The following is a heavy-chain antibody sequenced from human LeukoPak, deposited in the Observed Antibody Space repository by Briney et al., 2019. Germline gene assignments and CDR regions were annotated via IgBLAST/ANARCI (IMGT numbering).Heavy chain of an antibody. CDR1: GFTFTTYG. CDR3: AKISESDY. Sequence: PGGSLRFSCAASGFTFTTYGMHWVRQAPGKGLEWVAFIRYDGSNKYYADSVKGRFTISRDISKNTLYLQMNSLRAEDTAVYYCAKISESDYWGQGTLDNLSS. J-gene: IGHJ4*02. V-gene: IGHV3-30*02. CDR2: IRYDGSNK.